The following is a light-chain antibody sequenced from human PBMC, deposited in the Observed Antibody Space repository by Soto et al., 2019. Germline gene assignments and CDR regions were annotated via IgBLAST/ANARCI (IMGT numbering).Light chain of an antibody. V-gene: IGLV8-61*01. CDR3: AMFMGTGFSV. CDR1: SGSVSTANN. CDR2: STS. Sequence: QTVVTQESWCSVSPGGTVTLTCCLISGSVSTANNPNWYQQTPGQAPRTLIYSTSTRSSGVPDRFSGSILGNKAALTITGAQADDESDYYCAMFMGTGFSVFATGTKVNVL. J-gene: IGLJ1*01.